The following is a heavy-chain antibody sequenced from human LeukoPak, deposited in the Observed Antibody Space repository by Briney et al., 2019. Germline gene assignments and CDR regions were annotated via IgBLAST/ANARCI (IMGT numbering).Heavy chain of an antibody. CDR1: GFTFGNAW. V-gene: IGHV4-34*01. CDR3: AKETRGGGSCYFDC. D-gene: IGHD2-15*01. Sequence: GSLRLSCVASGFTFGNAWMSWVRQPPGKGLEWIGEINHSGSTNYNPSLKSRVTISVDTSKNQFSLKLSSVTAADTAVYYCAKETRGGGSCYFDCWGQGTLVTVSS. J-gene: IGHJ4*02. CDR2: INHSGST.